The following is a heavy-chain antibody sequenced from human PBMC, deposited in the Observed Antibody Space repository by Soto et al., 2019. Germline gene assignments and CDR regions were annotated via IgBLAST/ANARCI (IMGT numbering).Heavy chain of an antibody. D-gene: IGHD6-19*01. J-gene: IGHJ4*02. Sequence: GASVKVSCKASGYTFSDYYLHWVRQTPGQGLEWMGWINPSSGVTYYAQKFQGRVTMTRYTSTSTAYMDLSGLKSDDTAVYDCARDPAVAGAFDSWGQGTLVTVSS. CDR1: GYTFSDYY. V-gene: IGHV1-2*02. CDR2: INPSSGVT. CDR3: ARDPAVAGAFDS.